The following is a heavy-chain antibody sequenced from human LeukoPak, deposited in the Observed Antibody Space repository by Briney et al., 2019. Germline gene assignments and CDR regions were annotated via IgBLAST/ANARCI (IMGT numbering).Heavy chain of an antibody. CDR3: ARPQYCSSTSCYLNAFDI. Sequence: SETLSLTCAVYGGSFSGYYWSWIRQPPGKGLEWIGEINHSGSTNYNPSLKSRVTISVDTSKNQFSLKLSSVTAADTAVYYCARPQYCSSTSCYLNAFDIWGQGTMVTVSS. D-gene: IGHD2-2*01. J-gene: IGHJ3*02. CDR1: GGSFSGYY. V-gene: IGHV4-34*01. CDR2: INHSGST.